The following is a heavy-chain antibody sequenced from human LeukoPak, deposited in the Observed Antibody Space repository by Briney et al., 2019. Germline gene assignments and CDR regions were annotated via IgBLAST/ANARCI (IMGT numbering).Heavy chain of an antibody. V-gene: IGHV3-21*01. CDR3: ARRPYYYGGGGEYFDY. D-gene: IGHD3-10*01. J-gene: IGHJ4*02. CDR1: GFTFSSYS. CDR2: ISSSSSYI. Sequence: GGSLRLSCAVSGFTFSSYSMNWVRQAPGKGRDWVSSISSSSSYIYYADSVKGRFTISRDNAKNSLYLPMNSLRAEDTAVYYCARRPYYYGGGGEYFDYWGQGTLVTVSS.